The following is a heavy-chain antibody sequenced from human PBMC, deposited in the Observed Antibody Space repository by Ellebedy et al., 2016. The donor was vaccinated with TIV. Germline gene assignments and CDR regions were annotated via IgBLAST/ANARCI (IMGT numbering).Heavy chain of an antibody. J-gene: IGHJ4*02. CDR3: VRERGGAGRRFDF. Sequence: GGSLTLSCAASGFTFGSYDMHWVRQAPGQGLEWVAVISFDGSRKDYADSVKGRFTISRDNSRNTLYVQMNSLRPEDTAVYYCVRERGGAGRRFDFWGQGTLVTVSS. D-gene: IGHD1-26*01. CDR1: GFTFGSYD. V-gene: IGHV3-30*03. CDR2: ISFDGSRK.